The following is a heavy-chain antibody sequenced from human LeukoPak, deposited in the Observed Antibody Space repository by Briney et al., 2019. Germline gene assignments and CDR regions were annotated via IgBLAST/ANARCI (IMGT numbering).Heavy chain of an antibody. Sequence: GASVKVSCKASGGTFSSYAISWVRQAPGQGLEWMGGIIPIFGTANYAQKFQGRVTITADKSTSTAYMELSSLRSEDTAVYYCARGPDYGDHTPLDYWGQGTLVTVSS. D-gene: IGHD4-17*01. J-gene: IGHJ4*02. CDR3: ARGPDYGDHTPLDY. CDR2: IIPIFGTA. CDR1: GGTFSSYA. V-gene: IGHV1-69*06.